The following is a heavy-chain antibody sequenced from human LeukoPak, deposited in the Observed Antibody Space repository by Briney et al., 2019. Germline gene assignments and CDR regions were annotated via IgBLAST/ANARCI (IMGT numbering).Heavy chain of an antibody. CDR3: ARDNPMIRAFDI. D-gene: IGHD3-22*01. CDR1: GGSISSYY. Sequence: SETLSLTCTVSGGSISSYYWSWIRQPPGKGLEWIGYIYYSGSTNYNPSLKSRVTISVDTSKNQFSLKLSSVTAADTAVYYCARDNPMIRAFDIWGQGTMVTVSS. CDR2: IYYSGST. J-gene: IGHJ3*02. V-gene: IGHV4-59*01.